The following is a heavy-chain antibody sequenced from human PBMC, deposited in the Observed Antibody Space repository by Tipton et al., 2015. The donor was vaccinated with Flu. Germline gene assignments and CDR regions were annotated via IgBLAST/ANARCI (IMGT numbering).Heavy chain of an antibody. CDR1: GGSFTDYY. V-gene: IGHV4-34*01. D-gene: IGHD3-16*01. CDR3: AGDRGFGY. J-gene: IGHJ4*02. Sequence: GLVKPSETLSLTCAVYGGSFTDYYWSWIRQPPGKGLEWIGGINHSGSSNYNPSLKSRVTISVDTSKNQFSLKLSSVTAADTAVYYCAGDRGFGYWGQGSLVTVSS. CDR2: INHSGSS.